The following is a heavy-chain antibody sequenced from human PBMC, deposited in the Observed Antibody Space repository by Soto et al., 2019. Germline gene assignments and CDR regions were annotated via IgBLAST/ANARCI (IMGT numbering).Heavy chain of an antibody. CDR2: VYYSGTT. Sequence: SETLSLTCSVSGGSVSNKTYYWSWIRQPPGKRLEWIGYVYYSGTTNYNPSLKSRVTISVDLSKNQFSLRLSSVTTADTALYYCARTTAVPNTLRSRYFFDDWGQGTLVTVLL. CDR3: ARTTAVPNTLRSRYFFDD. D-gene: IGHD4-17*01. V-gene: IGHV4-61*01. CDR1: GGSVSNKTYY. J-gene: IGHJ4*02.